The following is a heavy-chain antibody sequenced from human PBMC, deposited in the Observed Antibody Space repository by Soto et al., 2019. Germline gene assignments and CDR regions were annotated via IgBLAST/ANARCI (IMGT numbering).Heavy chain of an antibody. V-gene: IGHV4-31*03. CDR1: GGSISSGGYY. Sequence: SETLSLTCTVSGGSISSGGYYWSWIRQHPGKGLEWIGYIYYSGSTYYNPSLKSRVTISVDTSKNQFSLKLSSVTAADTAVYYCARGDIEPSDYDYIWGSYIPFDPWGQGTLVTVSS. D-gene: IGHD3-16*01. CDR3: ARGDIEPSDYDYIWGSYIPFDP. J-gene: IGHJ5*02. CDR2: IYYSGST.